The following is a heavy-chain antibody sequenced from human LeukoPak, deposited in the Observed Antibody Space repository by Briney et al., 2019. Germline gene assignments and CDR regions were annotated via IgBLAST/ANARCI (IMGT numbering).Heavy chain of an antibody. CDR3: ATESGRYYYYYMDV. D-gene: IGHD1-14*01. V-gene: IGHV1-69*06. Sequence: GSSVKVSCKASGGTFSSYAISWVRQAPGQGLEWMGGIIPIFGTANYAQKFQGRVTITADKSTSTAYMELSSLRSEDTAVYYCATESGRYYYYYMDVWGKGTTVTVSS. CDR1: GGTFSSYA. J-gene: IGHJ6*03. CDR2: IIPIFGTA.